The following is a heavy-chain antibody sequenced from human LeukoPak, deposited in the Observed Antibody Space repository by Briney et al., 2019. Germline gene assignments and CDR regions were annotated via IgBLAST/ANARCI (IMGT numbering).Heavy chain of an antibody. J-gene: IGHJ4*02. CDR2: IFDSGTTNYNPST. D-gene: IGHD5-12*01. CDR1: GGSIISYF. Sequence: SETLSLTCTVSGGSIISYFWSWIRQPPGKGPEWIGYIFDSGTTNYNPSTNYNPSLKSRVTVSLDTSKNHFSLKLGSVTAADTAVYFCARGGVTTIAQYDYWGQGILVTVSS. CDR3: ARGGVTTIAQYDY. V-gene: IGHV4-59*01.